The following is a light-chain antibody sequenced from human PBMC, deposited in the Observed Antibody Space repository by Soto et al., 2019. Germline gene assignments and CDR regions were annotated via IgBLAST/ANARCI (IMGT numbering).Light chain of an antibody. J-gene: IGKJ3*01. CDR2: AAS. Sequence: DMQMTQSPSSLSASVGERVTITCRARQDISNYLACYQQKPGKVPKLLIYAASTLQSGVPSRFSGGGSGADVTQPINIREPEDVAIYYCQQYNSASCTFGAGTKVDI. V-gene: IGKV1-27*01. CDR1: QDISNY. CDR3: QQYNSASCT.